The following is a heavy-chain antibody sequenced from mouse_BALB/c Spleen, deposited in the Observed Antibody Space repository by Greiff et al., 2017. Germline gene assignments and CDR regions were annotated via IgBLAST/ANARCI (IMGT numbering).Heavy chain of an antibody. CDR3: ARWDTTADY. V-gene: IGHV1-31*01. Sequence: EVQLQQSGPELVKPGASVKISCKASGYSFTGYYMHWVKQSHVKSLEWIGRINPYNGATSYNQNFKDKASLTVDKSSSTAYMELHSLTSEDSAVYYCARWDTTADYWGQGTTLTVSS. CDR1: GYSFTGYY. J-gene: IGHJ2*01. CDR2: INPYNGAT. D-gene: IGHD1-2*01.